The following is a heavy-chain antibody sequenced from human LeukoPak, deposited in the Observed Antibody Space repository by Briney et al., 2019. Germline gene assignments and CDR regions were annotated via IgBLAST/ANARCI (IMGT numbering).Heavy chain of an antibody. V-gene: IGHV4-34*09. D-gene: IGHD3-16*02. J-gene: IGHJ4*02. CDR2: IYYSGST. Sequence: SETLSLTCAVYGGSFSGYYWSWIRQPPGKGLEWLGYIYYSGSTYYNPSLKSRVTISVDTSKNQFSLKLSSVTAADMAVYYCARGPLRLGELSFDYWGQGTLVTVSS. CDR3: ARGPLRLGELSFDY. CDR1: GGSFSGYY.